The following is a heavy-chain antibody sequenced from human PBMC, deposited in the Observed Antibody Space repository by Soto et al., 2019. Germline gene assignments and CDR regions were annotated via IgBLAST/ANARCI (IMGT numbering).Heavy chain of an antibody. V-gene: IGHV3-23*01. D-gene: IGHD6-19*01. J-gene: IGHJ4*02. CDR3: AKDSWGGAGSGWSHDY. Sequence: EVQLLESGGGLVQPGGSLRLSCAGSGFSFGNYAMSWVRQAPGKGLEWVAAITGSGGRTYHAESVKGRLTISRDNSKKSLYLQMNSLRVEDTAVYYCAKDSWGGAGSGWSHDYWGQGILVIVSS. CDR1: GFSFGNYA. CDR2: ITGSGGRT.